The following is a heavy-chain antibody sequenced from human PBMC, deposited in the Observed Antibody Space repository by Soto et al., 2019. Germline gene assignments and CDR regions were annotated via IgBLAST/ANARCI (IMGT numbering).Heavy chain of an antibody. D-gene: IGHD2-2*01. Sequence: GGSLRLSCAASGFTFSSYGMHWVRQAPGKGLEWVAVISYDGSNKYYADSVKGRFTISRDNSKNTLYLQMNSLRAEDTAVYYCAKTREYQLLNFDYWGQGTLVTVSS. CDR3: AKTREYQLLNFDY. J-gene: IGHJ4*02. CDR1: GFTFSSYG. V-gene: IGHV3-30*18. CDR2: ISYDGSNK.